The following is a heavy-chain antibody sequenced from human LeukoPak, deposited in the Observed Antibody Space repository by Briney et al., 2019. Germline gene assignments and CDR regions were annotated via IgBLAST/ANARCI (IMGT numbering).Heavy chain of an antibody. J-gene: IGHJ2*01. CDR2: FGSAGDT. CDR1: GFPFAAYD. CDR3: VRGALPGDNWYFDL. V-gene: IGHV3-13*01. Sequence: GGSLRLSCAPSGFPFAAYDMHWVRQAPGEGLEWVSAFGSAGDTYYPGAVKGRFTISRDYAKNSLYLQMNNLRAGDTAVYFCVRGALPGDNWYFDLWGRGTLVTVSS.